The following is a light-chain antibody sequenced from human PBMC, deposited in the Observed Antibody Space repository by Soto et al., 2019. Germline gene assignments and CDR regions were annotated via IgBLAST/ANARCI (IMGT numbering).Light chain of an antibody. V-gene: IGKV1-17*01. CDR2: GAS. CDR3: LEHNTYPFS. Sequence: QMTQSPSSLSASVGDTVTISCRASQGIVDDLGWYQQKPGEAPRRLIYGASILPSGVPSRFSGSGSGTEFTLTISGLQPEDCATYFCLEHNTYPFSFGGGTKVEIK. CDR1: QGIVDD. J-gene: IGKJ4*01.